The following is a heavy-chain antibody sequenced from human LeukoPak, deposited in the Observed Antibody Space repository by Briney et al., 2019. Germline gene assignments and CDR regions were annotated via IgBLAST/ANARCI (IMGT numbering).Heavy chain of an antibody. CDR1: GFTVSSNY. J-gene: IGHJ4*02. D-gene: IGHD1-7*01. V-gene: IGHV3-53*05. CDR2: IYSGGST. CDR3: AKAIAQYNWNYLGFDY. Sequence: PGGSLRLSCAASGFTVSSNYMSWVRQAPGKGLEWVSVIYSGGSTYYADSVKGRFTISRDNSKNSLYLQMNSLRAEDTALYYCAKAIAQYNWNYLGFDYWGQGTLVTVSS.